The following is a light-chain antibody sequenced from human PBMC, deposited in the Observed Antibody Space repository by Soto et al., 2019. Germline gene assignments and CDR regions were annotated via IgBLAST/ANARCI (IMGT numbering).Light chain of an antibody. V-gene: IGKV3-20*01. J-gene: IGKJ2*01. CDR1: QRVSNNY. CDR3: QQYAVSPYT. CDR2: AAS. Sequence: DIVLSQSPGTLSLSPGERATLSCRASQRVSNNYLAWYQQKPGQAPRLVIYAASNRTTGIPARFSGSGSGTDFTLTINGLEAEDFAVYYCQQYAVSPYTFGQGAKLASK.